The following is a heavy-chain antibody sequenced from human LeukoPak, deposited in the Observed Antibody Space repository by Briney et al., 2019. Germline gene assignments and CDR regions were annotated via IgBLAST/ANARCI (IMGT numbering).Heavy chain of an antibody. CDR3: ARCKYDFWSGPMDV. D-gene: IGHD3-3*01. V-gene: IGHV3-53*01. Sequence: GGSLRLSCAASGFTVSSNYMSWVRQAPGKGLEWVSVIYRGGSTYYTDSVKGRFTISRDNSKNTLYLQMNSLRAEDTAMYYCARCKYDFWSGPMDVWGKGTTVTASS. CDR2: IYRGGST. J-gene: IGHJ6*03. CDR1: GFTVSSNY.